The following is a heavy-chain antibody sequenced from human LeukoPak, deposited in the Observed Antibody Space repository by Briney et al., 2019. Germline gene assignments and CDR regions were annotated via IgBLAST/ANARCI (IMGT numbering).Heavy chain of an antibody. Sequence: KSGGSLRLSCAASGFSFSSYSMNWVRQAPGKGLEWVSSISSSSSYIYYADSVKGRFTISRDNAKNSLYLQMNSLRAEDTAVYYCARPYCTNGVCSSTPLGAFDIWGQGTMVTVSS. CDR2: ISSSSSYI. CDR3: ARPYCTNGVCSSTPLGAFDI. J-gene: IGHJ3*02. D-gene: IGHD2-8*01. CDR1: GFSFSSYS. V-gene: IGHV3-21*01.